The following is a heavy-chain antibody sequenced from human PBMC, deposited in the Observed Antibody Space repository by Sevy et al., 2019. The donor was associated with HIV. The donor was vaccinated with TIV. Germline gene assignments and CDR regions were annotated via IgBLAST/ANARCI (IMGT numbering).Heavy chain of an antibody. Sequence: GGSLRLSCAVSGVTFSDYAMSWVRQAPGKGLEWVSFISGFGDKTYYADSVRGRFTIPRDNSKNTLHLQMNRLRAEDTAVYYCAKAGGINWFYYYYGMDVWGQGTTVTVSS. V-gene: IGHV3-23*01. J-gene: IGHJ6*02. CDR1: GVTFSDYA. D-gene: IGHD1-1*01. CDR3: AKAGGINWFYYYYGMDV. CDR2: ISGFGDKT.